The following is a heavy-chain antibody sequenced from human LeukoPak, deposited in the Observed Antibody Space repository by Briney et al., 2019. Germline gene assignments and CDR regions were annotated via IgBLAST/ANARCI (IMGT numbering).Heavy chain of an antibody. CDR1: GGSISSSDW. CDR3: ARDRRYYDSSAYIRGFNY. J-gene: IGHJ4*02. D-gene: IGHD3-22*01. V-gene: IGHV4-4*02. Sequence: SETLSLTCAVSGGSISSSDWWSWVRQPPGKGLEWIGEIYHSGSTNYNPSLKSRVTISVDKSKNQFSLNLSSVTAADTAVYYCARDRRYYDSSAYIRGFNYWGQGTLVTVSS. CDR2: IYHSGST.